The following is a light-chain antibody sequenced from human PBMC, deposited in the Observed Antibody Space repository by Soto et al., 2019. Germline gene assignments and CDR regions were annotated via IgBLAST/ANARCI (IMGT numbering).Light chain of an antibody. Sequence: EIVLTQSPATLSLSPGERATLSCRASRSVSSYLDWSHQKPGQAPGLLIYDASSRATGNPPRFSGSGSGTDFTLTISSLEPEDFAVYDCQQRRNCPPRLTFGGGTKVEIK. CDR1: RSVSSY. V-gene: IGKV3-11*01. CDR3: QQRRNCPPRLT. CDR2: DAS. J-gene: IGKJ4*01.